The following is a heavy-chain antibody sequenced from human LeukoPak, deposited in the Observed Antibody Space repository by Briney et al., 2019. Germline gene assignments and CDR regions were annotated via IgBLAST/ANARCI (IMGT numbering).Heavy chain of an antibody. J-gene: IGHJ4*02. Sequence: GGSLRLSCAASGFTFSNYAMHWVRQAPGKGLDWVAVISFHGRDKFYADSVKGRLTIPRDNSQNTLFVQMNSLRVEDTAVYYCVRQDCSSGSCYLDYWGQGILVTVSS. CDR3: VRQDCSSGSCYLDY. V-gene: IGHV3-30*04. D-gene: IGHD2-15*01. CDR2: ISFHGRDK. CDR1: GFTFSNYA.